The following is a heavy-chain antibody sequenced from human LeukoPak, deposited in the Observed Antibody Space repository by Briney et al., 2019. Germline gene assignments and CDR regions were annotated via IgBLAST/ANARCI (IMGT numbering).Heavy chain of an antibody. CDR1: GGSIRSSSYY. CDR2: FSYSGST. J-gene: IGHJ4*02. Sequence: PSETLSLTCSVSGGSIRSSSYYWGWIRQPPGKGLEYIGSFSYSGSTYYNPSLKSRVTISVDTSKNQFSLKMSSVTAADTAMYYCASLSKYYYESRGFFDCWGQGTLVTVSS. CDR3: ASLSKYYYESRGFFDC. D-gene: IGHD3-22*01. V-gene: IGHV4-39*01.